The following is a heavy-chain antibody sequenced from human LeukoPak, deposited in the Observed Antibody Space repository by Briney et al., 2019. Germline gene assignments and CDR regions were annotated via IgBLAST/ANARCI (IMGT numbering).Heavy chain of an antibody. V-gene: IGHV4-59*03. Sequence: SETLSLTCAVSGGSINNYHWSWIRQPPGKGLEWIGCFYHSGSTTYNPSLKSRVTISVDASKSVFSLTLDSVTAADTAMYFCASTQQWLAFDYWGQGMLVTVSS. CDR1: GGSINNYH. CDR2: FYHSGST. CDR3: ASTQQWLAFDY. D-gene: IGHD6-19*01. J-gene: IGHJ4*02.